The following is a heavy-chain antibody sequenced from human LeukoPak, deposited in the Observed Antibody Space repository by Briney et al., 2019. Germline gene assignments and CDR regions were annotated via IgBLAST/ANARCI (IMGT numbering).Heavy chain of an antibody. V-gene: IGHV3-48*01. CDR3: ATRGYCSGGSCYSLDY. CDR2: ISSSSSTM. Sequence: GGSLRLLCAVSGFTLSRYSMKWVREAQGKGVEGVSYISSSSSTMYYADSVKGRFTISRDNSKNTLYLQMNSLRAEDTAVYYCATRGYCSGGSCYSLDYWGQGTLVTVSS. D-gene: IGHD2-15*01. CDR1: GFTLSRYS. J-gene: IGHJ4*02.